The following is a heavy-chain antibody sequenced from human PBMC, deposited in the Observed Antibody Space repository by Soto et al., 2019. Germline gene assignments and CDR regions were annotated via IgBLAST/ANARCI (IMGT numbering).Heavy chain of an antibody. CDR1: GYTFTSYG. CDR3: ARAGPMVRGVIITDAFDI. D-gene: IGHD3-10*01. J-gene: IGHJ3*02. Sequence: ASVKVSCKASGYTFTSYGISWVRQAPGQGLEWMGWISAYNGNTNYAQKLQGRVTMTADKSTSTAYMELRSLRSDDTAVYYCARAGPMVRGVIITDAFDIWGQGTMVTVSS. V-gene: IGHV1-18*01. CDR2: ISAYNGNT.